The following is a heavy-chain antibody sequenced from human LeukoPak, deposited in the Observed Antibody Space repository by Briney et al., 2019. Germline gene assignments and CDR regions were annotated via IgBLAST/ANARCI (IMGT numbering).Heavy chain of an antibody. CDR1: GFTFSSYS. Sequence: GGSLRLSCGVSGFTFSSYSMNWVRQAPGKGLEWVSSISSSSTYIYYADSVKGRFTISRDNAENSLYLQMNSLRAEDTAVYYCARAKQLLVPDAYDVWGQGTMVTVSS. D-gene: IGHD6-13*01. V-gene: IGHV3-21*01. J-gene: IGHJ3*01. CDR3: ARAKQLLVPDAYDV. CDR2: ISSSSTYI.